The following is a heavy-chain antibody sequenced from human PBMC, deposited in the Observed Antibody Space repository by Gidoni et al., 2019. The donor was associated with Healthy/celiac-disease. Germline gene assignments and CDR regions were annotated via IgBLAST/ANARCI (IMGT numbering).Heavy chain of an antibody. CDR2: ISWNSGSI. Sequence: EVQLVASGGGLVQPGRSLRLSCAASGFTFDDYAMHWVRQAPGKGLEWVSGISWNSGSIGYADAVKGRFTISRDNAKNSLYLQMNSLRAEDTALYYCAKGAAMTTVSHDAEYFQHWGQGTLVTVSS. CDR1: GFTFDDYA. D-gene: IGHD4-17*01. CDR3: AKGAAMTTVSHDAEYFQH. J-gene: IGHJ1*01. V-gene: IGHV3-9*01.